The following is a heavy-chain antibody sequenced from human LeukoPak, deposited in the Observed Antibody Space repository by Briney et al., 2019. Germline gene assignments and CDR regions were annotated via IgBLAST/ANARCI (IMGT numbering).Heavy chain of an antibody. CDR2: ITPIIGIA. J-gene: IGHJ4*02. CDR3: ARAPVDTAMVDY. CDR1: GYIFTSYG. V-gene: IGHV1-69*04. D-gene: IGHD5-18*01. Sequence: ASVKVCCKASGYIFTSYGSSWVRQAPGQGLEWVGRITPIIGIANYAQKFQGRVTITADKSTSTAYMELSSLRSKDTAVYYCARAPVDTAMVDYWGQGTLVSVCS.